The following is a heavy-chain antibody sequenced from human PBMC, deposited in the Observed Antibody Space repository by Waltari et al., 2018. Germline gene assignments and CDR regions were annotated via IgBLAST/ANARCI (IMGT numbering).Heavy chain of an antibody. Sequence: QVQLVQSGAEVKKPGASVKVSCTASGYTFTSYYMHWVRQAPGQGLEGMGIIKPRGGSTSGAQKSQGRVTMTRDTSTSTVYMELSSLRSEDTAVYYGARDLQYYGSGSYYNSFDYWGQGTLVTVSS. V-gene: IGHV1-46*01. CDR1: GYTFTSYY. D-gene: IGHD3-10*01. J-gene: IGHJ4*02. CDR2: IKPRGGST. CDR3: ARDLQYYGSGSYYNSFDY.